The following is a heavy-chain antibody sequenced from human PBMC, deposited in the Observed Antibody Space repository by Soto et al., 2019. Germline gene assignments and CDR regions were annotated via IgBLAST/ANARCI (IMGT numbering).Heavy chain of an antibody. V-gene: IGHV3-53*01. CDR2: IYSGGST. Sequence: GGSLRLSCAASGFTVSSNYMSWVRQAPGKGLEWVSVIYSGGSTYYADSVKGRFTISRDNSKNTLYLQMNSLRAEDTAVYYCAREQPDHDAFDIWGQGTMVTVSS. CDR3: AREQPDHDAFDI. CDR1: GFTVSSNY. D-gene: IGHD1-1*01. J-gene: IGHJ3*02.